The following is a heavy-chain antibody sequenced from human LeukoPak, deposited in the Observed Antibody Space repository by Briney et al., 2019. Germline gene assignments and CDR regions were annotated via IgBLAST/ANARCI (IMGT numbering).Heavy chain of an antibody. D-gene: IGHD6-19*01. V-gene: IGHV3-23*01. CDR1: GFTFSSYA. Sequence: GGSLRLSCAASGFTFSSYAMSWVRQAPGKGLEWVSAISGSGGSTYYADSVKSRFTISRDNSKNTLYLQMNSLRAEDTAVYYCAKTLVQQWLEWYFDYWGQGTLVTVSS. CDR3: AKTLVQQWLEWYFDY. CDR2: ISGSGGST. J-gene: IGHJ4*02.